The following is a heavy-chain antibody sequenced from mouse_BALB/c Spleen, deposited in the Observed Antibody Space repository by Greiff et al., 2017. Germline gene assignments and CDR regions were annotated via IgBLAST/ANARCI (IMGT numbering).Heavy chain of an antibody. D-gene: IGHD2-2*01. CDR3: AYGYETMEY. CDR1: GYTFTSYW. Sequence: QVQLQQPGAELVKPGASVKLSCKASGYTFTSYWMHWVKQRPGQGLEWIGEINPSNGRTNYNEKFKSKATLTVDKSSSTAYMQLSSLTSEDSAVYYCAYGYETMEYWGQGTSVTVTS. CDR2: INPSNGRT. J-gene: IGHJ4*01. V-gene: IGHV1S81*02.